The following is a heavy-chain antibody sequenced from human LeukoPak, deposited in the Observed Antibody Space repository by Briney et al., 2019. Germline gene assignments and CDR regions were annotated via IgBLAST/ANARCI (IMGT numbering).Heavy chain of an antibody. Sequence: GASVKVSCRAVGYRFFDYWLHWVRQAPGQGLEWMGWISGNNGNTNYAQKVQGRVTMTTDTSTSTAYMELRSLRSDDTAVYYCARGRAAGTFWLDYWGQGTLVTVSS. D-gene: IGHD6-13*01. V-gene: IGHV1-18*04. CDR3: ARGRAAGTFWLDY. J-gene: IGHJ4*02. CDR2: ISGNNGNT. CDR1: GYRFFDYW.